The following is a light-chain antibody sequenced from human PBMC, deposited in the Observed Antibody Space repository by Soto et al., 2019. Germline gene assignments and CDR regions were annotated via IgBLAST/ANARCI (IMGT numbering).Light chain of an antibody. CDR2: GST. J-gene: IGLJ2*01. CDR1: SSNIGAGYH. CDR3: QSFDTSLSEVV. V-gene: IGLV1-40*01. Sequence: QSVLTQPPSVSGAPGQRGTISCTGSSSNIGAGYHVHWYQQFPGTAPKLLIYGSTNRPSGVPDRFSGSKSGTSASLAIRGLQGEDEADYYCQSFDTSLSEVVFGGGTKLTVL.